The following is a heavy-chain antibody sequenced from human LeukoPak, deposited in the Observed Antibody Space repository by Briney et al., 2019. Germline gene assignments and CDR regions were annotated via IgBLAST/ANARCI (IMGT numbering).Heavy chain of an antibody. D-gene: IGHD2-2*01. V-gene: IGHV1-69*13. CDR3: ARGVPAAELDGGAFDI. Sequence: SVKVSCKASGGTFSSYAISWVRQAPGPGLEWMGGIIPIFGTANYAQKFQGRVTITADESTSTAYMELSSLRSEDTAVYYCARGVPAAELDGGAFDIWGQGTMVTVSS. J-gene: IGHJ3*02. CDR2: IIPIFGTA. CDR1: GGTFSSYA.